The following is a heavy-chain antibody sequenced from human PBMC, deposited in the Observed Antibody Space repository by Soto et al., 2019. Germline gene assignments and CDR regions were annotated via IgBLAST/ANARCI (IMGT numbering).Heavy chain of an antibody. CDR1: GGSISSGDYY. J-gene: IGHJ4*02. D-gene: IGHD2-15*01. CDR2: IYYSGST. CDR3: ASRGTTTDCSGGSCYARGFDY. Sequence: QVQLQESGPGLVKPSQTLSLTCTVSGGSISSGDYYWSWIRQPPGKGLEWIGYIYYSGSTYYNPSRKCRVTISVDTSQHPFSLKLSSVTAADTAVYYCASRGTTTDCSGGSCYARGFDYWGQGTLVTVSS. V-gene: IGHV4-30-4*01.